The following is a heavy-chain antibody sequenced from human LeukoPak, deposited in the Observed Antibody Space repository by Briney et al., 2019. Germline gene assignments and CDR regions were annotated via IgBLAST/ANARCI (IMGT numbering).Heavy chain of an antibody. J-gene: IGHJ5*02. D-gene: IGHD6-19*01. Sequence: SETLSLTCTVSGGSISCSGYYWGWIRQPPGKGLEWIGSIYYSGSTSYNPSLKSRVTISVDTSKNQFSLKLSSVTVADTAVYYCARNSSGGWFDPWGQGTLVTVSS. CDR3: ARNSSGGWFDP. V-gene: IGHV4-39*01. CDR1: GGSISCSGYY. CDR2: IYYSGST.